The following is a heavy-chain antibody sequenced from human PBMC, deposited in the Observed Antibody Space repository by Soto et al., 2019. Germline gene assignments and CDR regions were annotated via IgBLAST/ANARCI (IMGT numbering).Heavy chain of an antibody. CDR1: GGSFSGYY. CDR2: INHSGST. Sequence: QVQLQQWGAGLLKPSETLSLTCAVYGGSFSGYYWIWIRQPPGKGLEWIGEINHSGSTNYNPSLKSRVTISVDTSKNQFSLKLSSVTAADTAVYYCARFLSAGATSPIGGIDYWGQGTLVTVSS. D-gene: IGHD1-26*01. J-gene: IGHJ4*02. CDR3: ARFLSAGATSPIGGIDY. V-gene: IGHV4-34*01.